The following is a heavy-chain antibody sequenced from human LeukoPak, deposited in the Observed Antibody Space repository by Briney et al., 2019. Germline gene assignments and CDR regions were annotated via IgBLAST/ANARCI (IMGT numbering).Heavy chain of an antibody. D-gene: IGHD3-22*01. V-gene: IGHV4-61*02. CDR2: IYTSGST. J-gene: IGHJ4*02. CDR3: ARVSYEMWDY. CDR1: GGSISSGSYY. Sequence: SQTLSLTCTVSGGSISSGSYYWSWIRQPAGKGLEWIGRIYTSGSTNSNPSLKRRATISVDTSNKQSSLNLSSVTAADTAVYYCARVSYEMWDYWGQGTLVTVSS.